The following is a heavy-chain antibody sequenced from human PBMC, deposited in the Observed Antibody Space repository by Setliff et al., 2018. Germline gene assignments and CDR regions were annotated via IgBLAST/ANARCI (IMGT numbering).Heavy chain of an antibody. CDR3: ARGGYNSRSGYSAYYYDY. D-gene: IGHD3-3*01. CDR1: GGSISRYH. J-gene: IGHJ4*02. V-gene: IGHV4-59*08. CDR2: IYYGGTT. Sequence: SETLSLTCTVSGGSISRYHWSWIRQPPGKGLEWIGYIYYGGTTNYNPSLKSRVTMSVDTSRNQFSLKLSSVTAADTAVYYCARGGYNSRSGYSAYYYDYWGQGALVTVSS.